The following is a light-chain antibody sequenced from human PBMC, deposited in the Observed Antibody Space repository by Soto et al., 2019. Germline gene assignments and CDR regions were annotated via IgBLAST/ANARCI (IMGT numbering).Light chain of an antibody. J-gene: IGKJ2*01. V-gene: IGKV1-17*01. CDR2: AAS. Sequence: DIQMTQSPSSLSASVGDRVTISCRASQGIRNDLDWYQQKPGKAPKHLIYAASNLQSGVPSRFSGSGSGTEFTLTISSLQPDDFATYYCLQHNNYPYTFGQGTKLEIK. CDR3: LQHNNYPYT. CDR1: QGIRND.